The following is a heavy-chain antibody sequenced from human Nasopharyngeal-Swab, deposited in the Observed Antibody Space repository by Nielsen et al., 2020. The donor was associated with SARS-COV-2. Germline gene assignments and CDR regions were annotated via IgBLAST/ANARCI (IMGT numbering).Heavy chain of an antibody. V-gene: IGHV1-46*01. CDR2: INPGGGST. D-gene: IGHD2-2*01. CDR3: VRDRDCSSTSCYRGIDI. J-gene: IGHJ3*02. Sequence: WVRQAPGQGLEWVGIINPGGGSTSYAQKFQGRVTMTRDTSTSTVYMELSSLRSEDTAVYYCVRDRDCSSTSCYRGIDIWGQGTMVTVSS.